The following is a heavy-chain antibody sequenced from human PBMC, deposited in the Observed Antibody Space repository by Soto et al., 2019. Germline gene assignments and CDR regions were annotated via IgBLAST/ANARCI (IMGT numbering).Heavy chain of an antibody. CDR2: IYYSGST. CDR1: GGSISSSSYY. CDR3: ARQGEEGLSYYFDY. D-gene: IGHD1-26*01. V-gene: IGHV4-39*01. J-gene: IGHJ4*02. Sequence: PSETLSLTCTVSGGSISSSSYYWGWIRQPPGEGLEWIGSIYYSGSTYYNPSLKSRVTISVDTSKNQFSLKLSSVTAADTAVYYCARQGEEGLSYYFDYWGQGTLVTVSS.